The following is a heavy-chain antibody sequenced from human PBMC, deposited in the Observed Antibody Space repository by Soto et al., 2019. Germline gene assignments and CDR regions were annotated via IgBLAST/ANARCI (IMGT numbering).Heavy chain of an antibody. D-gene: IGHD4-17*01. V-gene: IGHV4-34*01. CDR2: INHSGST. CDR1: GGSFSGYY. Sequence: FRASETLSLTCAVYGGSFSGYYWSWIRQPPGKGLEWIGEINHSGSTNYNPSLKSRVTISVDTSKNQFSLKLSSVTAADTAVYYCARGHDYGDRHFDYWGQGTLVTVSS. J-gene: IGHJ4*02. CDR3: ARGHDYGDRHFDY.